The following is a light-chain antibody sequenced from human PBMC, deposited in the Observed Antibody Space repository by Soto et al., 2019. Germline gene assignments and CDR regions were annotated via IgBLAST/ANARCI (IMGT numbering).Light chain of an antibody. V-gene: IGLV2-14*03. CDR2: AVS. Sequence: QCSLTLPASVSGSPGQSITISCSGTISDIGSYNHVAWYQQFPGKSPKLMIYAVSDRPSGVSDRFSGSKSGITASLTISGLQTEDEADYYCISYTDRQSYLFGTGTKVTVL. CDR1: ISDIGSYNH. CDR3: ISYTDRQSYL. J-gene: IGLJ1*01.